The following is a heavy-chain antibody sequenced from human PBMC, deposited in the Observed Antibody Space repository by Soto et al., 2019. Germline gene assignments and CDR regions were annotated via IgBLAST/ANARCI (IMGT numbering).Heavy chain of an antibody. Sequence: LSLTCTVSGGSISSGGYSWTWIRQSPGKGLEWIGYTYQSGSAYYNPSLKSRVTISVDRSKNQFSLNLTSVTAADTAVYYCARDYYGMDVWGQGTTVTVSS. CDR2: TYQSGSA. CDR1: GGSISSGGYS. CDR3: ARDYYGMDV. V-gene: IGHV4-30-2*06. J-gene: IGHJ6*02.